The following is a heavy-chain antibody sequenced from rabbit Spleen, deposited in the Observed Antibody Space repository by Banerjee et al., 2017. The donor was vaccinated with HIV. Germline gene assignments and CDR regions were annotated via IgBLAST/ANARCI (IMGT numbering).Heavy chain of an antibody. D-gene: IGHD1-1*01. J-gene: IGHJ2*01. Sequence: QEQLVESGGGLVKPEGSLKLSCTASGFSFSNKAVMCWVRQAPGKGLEWIACINAVTGKAVYATWAKGRFTFSKTSSTTVTLQMTGLTAADTATYFCARNYVNAFDPWGPGTLVT. V-gene: IGHV1S45*01. CDR2: INAVTGKA. CDR3: ARNYVNAFDP. CDR1: GFSFSNKAV.